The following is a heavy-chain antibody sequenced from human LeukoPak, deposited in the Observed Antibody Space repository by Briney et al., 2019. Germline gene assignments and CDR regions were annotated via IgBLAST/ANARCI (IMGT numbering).Heavy chain of an antibody. D-gene: IGHD3-22*01. V-gene: IGHV3-15*01. CDR3: TTENYYLAY. J-gene: IGHJ4*02. Sequence: GGSLRLSCAASGFTFKTVWMNWVRQAPGTGLEWVGRIKSNTDGGTTDYAAPVKGRFTISRDDSKDTLYLQMNSLKTEDTAVYYGTTENYYLAYWGQGTLVTVSS. CDR2: IKSNTDGGTT. CDR1: GFTFKTVW.